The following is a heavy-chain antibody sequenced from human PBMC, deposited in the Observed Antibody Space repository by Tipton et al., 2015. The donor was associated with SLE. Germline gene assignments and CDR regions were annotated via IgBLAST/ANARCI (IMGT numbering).Heavy chain of an antibody. V-gene: IGHV3-7*03. CDR2: IKQDGSEK. D-gene: IGHD6-19*01. CDR1: GFTFSSYW. Sequence: SLRLSCAASGFTFSSYWMSWVRQAPGKGLEWVANIKQDGSEKYYVDSVKGRFTISRDNAKNSLYLQMNSLRAEDTAVYYCATTPYSSGWFPPGWGQGTLVTVAS. CDR3: ATTPYSSGWFPPG. J-gene: IGHJ4*02.